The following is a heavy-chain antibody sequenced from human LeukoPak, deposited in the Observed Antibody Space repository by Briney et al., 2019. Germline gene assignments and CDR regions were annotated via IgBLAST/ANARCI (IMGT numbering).Heavy chain of an antibody. CDR1: GYTFTSYD. CDR2: MSPYSGNT. Sequence: ASVKVSCKASGYTFTSYDINWVRQAAGQGLEWMGWMSPYSGNTDYAQKFQGRVTMTRNTSISTAYMELTSLGSDDTAVYYYSRASVSSSGWYSGYWGQGSQVTVPS. D-gene: IGHD6-19*01. V-gene: IGHV1-8*01. J-gene: IGHJ4*02. CDR3: SRASVSSSGWYSGY.